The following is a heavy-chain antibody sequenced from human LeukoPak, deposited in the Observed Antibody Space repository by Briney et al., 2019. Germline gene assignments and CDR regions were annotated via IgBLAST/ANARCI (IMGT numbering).Heavy chain of an antibody. CDR2: INWNGGST. D-gene: IGHD2-2*01. CDR3: AREGLIRASQPFDY. V-gene: IGHV3-20*04. CDR1: RFTFSSYW. Sequence: RSGGSLRLSCAGSRFTFSSYWMSWVRQAPGKGLEWVSGINWNGGSTGYADSVKGRFTISRDNAKNSLYLQMNSLRAEDTALYYCAREGLIRASQPFDYWGQGTLVTVSS. J-gene: IGHJ4*02.